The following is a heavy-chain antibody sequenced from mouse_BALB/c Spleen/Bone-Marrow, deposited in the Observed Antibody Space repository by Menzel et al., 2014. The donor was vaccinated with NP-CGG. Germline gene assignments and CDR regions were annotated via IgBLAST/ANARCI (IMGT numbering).Heavy chain of an antibody. CDR3: ARGSPY. Sequence: QVQLQQSGAELVKPGASVKLSCKTSGYTFTNYYIYWVKQRPGQGLEWIEEINPGNGGTNFNERFKSKATLTVDKSSTTAYILLTSLTSEDSAVYYCARGSPYWGQGTLVTVSA. CDR2: INPGNGGT. V-gene: IGHV1S81*02. CDR1: GYTFTNYY. D-gene: IGHD6-2*01. J-gene: IGHJ3*01.